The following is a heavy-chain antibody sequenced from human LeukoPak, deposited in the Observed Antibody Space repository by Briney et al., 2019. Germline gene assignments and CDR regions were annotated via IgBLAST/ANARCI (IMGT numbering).Heavy chain of an antibody. V-gene: IGHV1-69*05. Sequence: SVKVSCKASGGTFSSYAISWVRQAPGQGLEWMGGIIPMFGTANYAQKFQGRVTTTTEESTSTAYMELSSLGSEDTAMYYCARVFARGGEISGSYYYYWGQGTLVTVSS. D-gene: IGHD1-26*01. CDR3: ARVFARGGEISGSYYYY. CDR1: GGTFSSYA. CDR2: IIPMFGTA. J-gene: IGHJ4*02.